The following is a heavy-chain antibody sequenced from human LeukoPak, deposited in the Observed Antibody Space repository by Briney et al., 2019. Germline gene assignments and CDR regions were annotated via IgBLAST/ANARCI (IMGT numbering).Heavy chain of an antibody. J-gene: IGHJ4*02. V-gene: IGHV3-66*01. CDR2: IYSGGST. CDR3: ARVGGRSGYEIDY. D-gene: IGHD5-12*01. Sequence: GGSLRLSCAASGFTVSSNYMTWVRQAPGKGLEWVSIIYSGGSTFYADSVKGRFTISRDSSKNTLYLQMNSLRAEDTAVYYCARVGGRSGYEIDYWGQGTLVTVSS. CDR1: GFTVSSNY.